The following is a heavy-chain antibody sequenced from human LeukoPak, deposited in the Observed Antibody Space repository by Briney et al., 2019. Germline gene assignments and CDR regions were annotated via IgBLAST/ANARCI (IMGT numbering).Heavy chain of an antibody. CDR1: GYTFTKYD. CDR3: ARFTPRLSREKFDY. V-gene: IGHV1-18*01. D-gene: IGHD3-3*02. J-gene: IGHJ4*02. CDR2: ISPYIGNT. Sequence: ASVKVSCKASGYTFTKYDIHWVRQAPGQRLEWMGWISPYIGNTYYSQKLQDRVTMTTDTSTTTAYMELRSLRSDDTGVYYCARFTPRLSREKFDYWGQGTLVTVSS.